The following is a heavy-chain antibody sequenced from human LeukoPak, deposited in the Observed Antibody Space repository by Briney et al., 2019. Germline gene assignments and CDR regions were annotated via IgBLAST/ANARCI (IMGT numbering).Heavy chain of an antibody. CDR3: AKEDTNDISPRNYYGMDV. D-gene: IGHD3-9*01. J-gene: IGHJ6*02. CDR2: INSDGSTT. CDR1: GFTFSSYW. V-gene: IGHV3-74*01. Sequence: GGSLRLSCAASGFTFSSYWMPWVRQAPGKGLVWISRINSDGSTTSYADSVKGRFTISRDNAKNTLYLQMNSLRAEDTAVYYCAKEDTNDISPRNYYGMDVWGQGTTVTVSS.